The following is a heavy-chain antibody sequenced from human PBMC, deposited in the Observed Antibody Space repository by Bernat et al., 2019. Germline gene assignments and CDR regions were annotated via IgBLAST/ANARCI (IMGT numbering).Heavy chain of an antibody. CDR3: ARGGDDYGDFFDY. J-gene: IGHJ4*02. Sequence: QVQLQESGPGLVKPSQTLSLTCTVSGASVSRGGYYWSWIRQHPGKGLEWIGHISYSGSTYYNPSLKSRVAISVDTSKKQFSLKLSSVIAADTALYFCARGGDDYGDFFDYWGQGTLVTVSS. CDR1: GASVSRGGYY. D-gene: IGHD4-17*01. V-gene: IGHV4-31*03. CDR2: ISYSGST.